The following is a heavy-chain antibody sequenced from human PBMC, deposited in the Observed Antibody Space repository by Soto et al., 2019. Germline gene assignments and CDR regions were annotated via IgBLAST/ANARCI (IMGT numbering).Heavy chain of an antibody. V-gene: IGHV3-30-3*01. CDR1: GFTFSSYA. J-gene: IGHJ5*02. D-gene: IGHD1-26*01. CDR3: ARAPERSWALLSWFDP. CDR2: ISYDGSNK. Sequence: AGGSLRLSCAASGFTFSSYAMNWVRKAQGKGLEWVAVISYDGSNKYYADSVKGRFTISRDNSKNTLNLQMNSLRAEDTAVYYCARAPERSWALLSWFDPWGQRTLVTVSS.